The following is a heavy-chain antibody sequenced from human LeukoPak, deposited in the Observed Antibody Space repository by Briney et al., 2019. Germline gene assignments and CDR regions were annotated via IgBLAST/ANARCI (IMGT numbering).Heavy chain of an antibody. CDR3: ARGSNEVYYYYYMDV. CDR1: GYSFTSYW. CDR2: IYPGDSDT. Sequence: GESLKISCKGSGYSFTSYWIGWVRQMPGKGLEWMGIIYPGDSDTRYSPSFQGQVTISADKSISTAYLQWSSLKASDTAMYYCARGSNEVYYYYYMDVWGKGTTVTVSS. D-gene: IGHD4-11*01. J-gene: IGHJ6*03. V-gene: IGHV5-51*01.